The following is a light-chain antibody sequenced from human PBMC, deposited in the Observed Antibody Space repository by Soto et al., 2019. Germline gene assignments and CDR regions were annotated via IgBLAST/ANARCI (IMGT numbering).Light chain of an antibody. V-gene: IGLV4-69*02. CDR1: SGHSSNA. CDR2: INSDGSH. J-gene: IGLJ3*02. CDR3: QTWDTGIQV. Sequence: QLVLTQSPYASASLGASVKLTCTLSSGHSSNAIAWHQQQPEKGPRYLMKINSDGSHSKGDGIPDRFSGSRSGAERYLTISSLQSEDEADYYCQTWDTGIQVFGGGTKLTVL.